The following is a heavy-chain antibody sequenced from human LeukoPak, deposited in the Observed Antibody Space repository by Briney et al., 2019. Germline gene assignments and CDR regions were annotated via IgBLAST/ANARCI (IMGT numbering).Heavy chain of an antibody. CDR1: GGTFSNYA. J-gene: IGHJ4*02. CDR2: IIPIFGTA. D-gene: IGHD3-22*01. V-gene: IGHV1-69*13. CDR3: VRGWDYDSGGRPTAYVY. Sequence: ASVKVSCKASGGTFSNYAINWVRQAPGQGLEWMGGIIPIFGTANYAQKFQGKVTITADESTSTAYMELSSLRSEDTATYYCVRGWDYDSGGRPTAYVYWGQGTLVSVSS.